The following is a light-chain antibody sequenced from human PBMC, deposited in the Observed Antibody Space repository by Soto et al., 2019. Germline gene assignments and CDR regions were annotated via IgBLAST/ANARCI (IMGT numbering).Light chain of an antibody. J-gene: IGKJ1*01. CDR3: QHYNSYSEA. CDR1: QTISSW. Sequence: DIQMTQSPSTLSGSVGDRVTITCRASQTISSWLAWYQQKPGKAPKLLIYKASTLKSGVPSRFSGSGSGTEFTLTISSLQPDDFATYYCQHYNSYSEALGQGTKVYIK. CDR2: KAS. V-gene: IGKV1-5*03.